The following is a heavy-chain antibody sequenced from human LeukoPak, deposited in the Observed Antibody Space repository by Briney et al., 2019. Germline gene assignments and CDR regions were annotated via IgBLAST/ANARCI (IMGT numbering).Heavy chain of an antibody. CDR2: VYYSGST. CDR3: ARGGCSGGSCREGYFDY. CDR1: GGSINSYY. J-gene: IGHJ4*02. Sequence: SETLSLTCTVSGGSINSYYWSWLRQPPGKGLEWIGYVYYSGSTNYNPSLKSRVTISVDTSKNQFSLNLNSVTAADTAVYHCARGGCSGGSCREGYFDYWGQGTLVTVSS. V-gene: IGHV4-59*01. D-gene: IGHD2-15*01.